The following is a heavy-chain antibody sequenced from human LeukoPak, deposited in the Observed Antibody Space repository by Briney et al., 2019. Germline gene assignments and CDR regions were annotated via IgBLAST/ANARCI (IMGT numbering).Heavy chain of an antibody. CDR2: IYYSGST. Sequence: SETLSLTCTVSGGSISSYYWSWIRQPPGKGLEWIGYIYYSGSTNYNPSLKSRVTISVDTSKNQFSLKLSSVTAADTAVYYCARGYEPEAVDAFDIWDQGTMVTVSS. CDR1: GGSISSYY. V-gene: IGHV4-59*01. CDR3: ARGYEPEAVDAFDI. D-gene: IGHD3-16*01. J-gene: IGHJ3*02.